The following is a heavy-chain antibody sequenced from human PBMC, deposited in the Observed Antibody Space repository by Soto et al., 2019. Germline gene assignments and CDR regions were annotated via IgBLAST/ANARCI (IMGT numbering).Heavy chain of an antibody. CDR1: GLTFSGSA. J-gene: IGHJ6*02. V-gene: IGHV3-73*02. CDR3: TRISGYLYNYYGMDV. Sequence: EVQLVESGGGWVQPGGSLKLSCAASGLTFSGSAIHWVRQASGKGLEWVGRIRSKANSYATAYAASVKGRFTISRDDSKNTAYLQMNSLKTEDTAVYYCTRISGYLYNYYGMDVWGQGTTVTVSS. D-gene: IGHD5-12*01. CDR2: IRSKANSYAT.